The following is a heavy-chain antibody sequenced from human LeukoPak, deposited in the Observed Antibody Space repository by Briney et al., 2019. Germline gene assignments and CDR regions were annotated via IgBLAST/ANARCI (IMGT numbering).Heavy chain of an antibody. D-gene: IGHD1-26*01. CDR3: ARGRLGELQGRFDY. V-gene: IGHV1-18*01. J-gene: IGHJ4*02. CDR1: GYTFTSYG. CDR2: ISAYNGNT. Sequence: ASVKVSCKASGYTFTSYGISWVRQAPGQGLEWMGWISAYNGNTNYAQKLQGRVTMTTDTSTSTAYMELRSLRSDNTAVYYCARGRLGELQGRFDYWGQGTLVTVSS.